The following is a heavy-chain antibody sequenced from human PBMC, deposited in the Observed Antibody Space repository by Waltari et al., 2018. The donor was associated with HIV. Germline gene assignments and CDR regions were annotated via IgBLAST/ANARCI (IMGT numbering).Heavy chain of an antibody. J-gene: IGHJ4*02. CDR3: ARKSICSVDY. D-gene: IGHD3-10*02. Sequence: QVQLQQWGAGLLKPSETLSLTCAVYGGSFSGYYWSWIRQPPGKGLEWIGEINHSGSTNYNPSLKSRVTISVDTSKNQFSLKLSSVTAADTAVYYCARKSICSVDYWGQGTLVTVSS. V-gene: IGHV4-34*01. CDR1: GGSFSGYY. CDR2: INHSGST.